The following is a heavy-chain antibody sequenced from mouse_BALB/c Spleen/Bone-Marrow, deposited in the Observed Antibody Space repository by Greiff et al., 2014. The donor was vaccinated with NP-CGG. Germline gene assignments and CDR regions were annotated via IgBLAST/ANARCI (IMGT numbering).Heavy chain of an antibody. CDR1: GFNIKDTY. V-gene: IGHV14-3*02. CDR3: ASYYNGRYFDV. CDR2: IDPANGNT. J-gene: IGHJ1*01. D-gene: IGHD1-1*01. Sequence: VQLQQSGAELVKPGASVKLSCTASGFNIKDTYMHWVKQRPEQGLEWIGRIDPANGNTKYDPKFQGKATIAADTSSNTAYLQLSNLTSEDTAVYSCASYYNGRYFDVWGAGTTVTVSS.